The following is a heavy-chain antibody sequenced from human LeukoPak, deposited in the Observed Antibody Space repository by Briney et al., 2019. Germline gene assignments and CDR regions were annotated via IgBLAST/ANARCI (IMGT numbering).Heavy chain of an antibody. CDR3: AKTGAGYYYMDV. CDR1: GFDVSSNF. V-gene: IGHV3-53*01. J-gene: IGHJ6*03. CDR2: IYSSGST. Sequence: GGSLRLSCAASGFDVSSNFMSWVRQAPGKGLEWVSVIYSSGSTYYADSVKGRFTISRDNSKNTLYLQMNSLRAEDTAVYYCAKTGAGYYYMDVWGKGTTATVSS. D-gene: IGHD7-27*01.